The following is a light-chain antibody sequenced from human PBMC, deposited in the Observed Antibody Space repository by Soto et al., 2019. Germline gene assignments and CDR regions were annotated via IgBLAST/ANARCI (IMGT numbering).Light chain of an antibody. V-gene: IGLV2-11*01. Sequence: QSALTQPRSVSGSPGQSVTISCTGTSSYVGDYNYVSWYQQHPGKAPKLLIYAGNMRPSGVPDRFSGSKSGNTASLTISGLQAEDEADYSCCSYAGSYPSVFGGGTKVTVL. CDR2: AGN. CDR1: SSYVGDYNY. CDR3: CSYAGSYPSV. J-gene: IGLJ3*02.